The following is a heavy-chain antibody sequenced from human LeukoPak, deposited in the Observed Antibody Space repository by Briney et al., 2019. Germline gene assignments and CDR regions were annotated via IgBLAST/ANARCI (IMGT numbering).Heavy chain of an antibody. CDR2: ITCGGGNT. V-gene: IGHV3-30*03. CDR3: ARGVMAARLYYFDY. CDR1: GLTFSSFG. D-gene: IGHD2-21*01. Sequence: GRSLRLSCAASGLTFSSFGMHCVRQAPGKGLEWVSAITCGGGNTYYADSVKGRFTVSRDNSKNTLYLQMNSLRADDTAVYYCARGVMAARLYYFDYWGRGILVTVSS. J-gene: IGHJ4*02.